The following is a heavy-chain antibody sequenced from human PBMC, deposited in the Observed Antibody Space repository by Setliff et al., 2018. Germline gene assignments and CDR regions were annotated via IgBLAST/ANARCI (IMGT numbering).Heavy chain of an antibody. CDR1: GYSFTDYW. CDR3: ARLRVGNSGYAIPILDF. Sequence: PGESLKISCKASGYSFTDYWIAWVRQMPGKGLEWMGIIYPSNSNIKYSPSFEAQITFSVDKSITTAYLQWSSLKASDTAIYYCARLRVGNSGYAIPILDFWGQGALVTVSS. CDR2: IYPSNSNI. D-gene: IGHD5-12*01. V-gene: IGHV5-51*01. J-gene: IGHJ4*02.